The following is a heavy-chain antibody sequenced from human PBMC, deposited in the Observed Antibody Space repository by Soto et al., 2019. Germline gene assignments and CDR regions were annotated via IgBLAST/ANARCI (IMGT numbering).Heavy chain of an antibody. J-gene: IGHJ4*02. V-gene: IGHV1-3*01. CDR2: INAGNGNT. CDR1: GYTFTSYA. Sequence: QVQLVQSGAEVKKPGASVKVSCKASGYTFTSYAMHWGRQPPEQRLGWMGWINAGNGNTKYSQKFQGRVTITRDTSASTAYMELSSLRSEDTAVYYCARGPNPYYFDYWGQGTLVTVSS. CDR3: ARGPNPYYFDY.